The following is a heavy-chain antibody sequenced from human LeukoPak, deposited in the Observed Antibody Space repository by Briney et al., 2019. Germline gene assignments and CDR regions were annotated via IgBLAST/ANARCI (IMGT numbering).Heavy chain of an antibody. CDR3: ARVGARFKISWFDP. D-gene: IGHD1-26*01. J-gene: IGHJ5*02. Sequence: SETLSLTCTVSGGSISSSSYYWSWIRQPPGKGLEWIGEINHSGSTNYNPSLKSRVTISVDTSKNQFSLKLSSVTAADTAVYYCARVGARFKISWFDPWGQGTLVTVSS. V-gene: IGHV4-39*07. CDR1: GGSISSSSYY. CDR2: INHSGST.